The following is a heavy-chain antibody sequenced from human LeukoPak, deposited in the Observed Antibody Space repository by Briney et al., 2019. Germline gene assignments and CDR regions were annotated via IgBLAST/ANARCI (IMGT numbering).Heavy chain of an antibody. D-gene: IGHD1-26*01. J-gene: IGHJ4*02. Sequence: PSETLSLTCTVSGGSPSSYYWNWIRQPPGKGLEWIGYVNYSGSTKYKPSLKSRVTISVDTSKNQISLKSSSVTAADTAVYYCARGRAATPFDYWGQGTLVTVSS. CDR3: ARGRAATPFDY. CDR1: GGSPSSYY. V-gene: IGHV4-59*01. CDR2: VNYSGST.